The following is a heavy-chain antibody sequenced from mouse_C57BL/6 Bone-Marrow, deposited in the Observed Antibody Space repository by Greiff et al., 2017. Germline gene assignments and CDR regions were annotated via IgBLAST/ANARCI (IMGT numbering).Heavy chain of an antibody. CDR3: ARSGSLVLGDY. CDR1: GYTFTSYW. CDR2: INTSSGST. J-gene: IGHJ2*01. Sequence: VQLQQSGAELAKPGASVKLSCKASGYTFTSYWMHWVQQRPGQGLEWIGYINTSSGSTKSTQKFKDKATLTADKSASTAYMQVSSLTYEDSAAYYCARSGSLVLGDYWGQGTTLTVSS. D-gene: IGHD1-1*02. V-gene: IGHV1-7*01.